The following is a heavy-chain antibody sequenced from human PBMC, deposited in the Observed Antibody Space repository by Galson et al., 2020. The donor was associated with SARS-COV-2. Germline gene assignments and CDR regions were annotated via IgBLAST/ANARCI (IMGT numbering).Heavy chain of an antibody. D-gene: IGHD2-2*01. Sequence: GESLKIPCAASGFTFSNYAMSWVRQAPGKGLKWVSAITGSGRNTYYADSVKGRFTISRDNSNNTVYLQISSLRAEDTAVYYCAKHWSSSWGGDWLDPWGQGTLVSVSS. J-gene: IGHJ5*02. V-gene: IGHV3-23*01. CDR1: GFTFSNYA. CDR2: ITGSGRNT. CDR3: AKHWSSSWGGDWLDP.